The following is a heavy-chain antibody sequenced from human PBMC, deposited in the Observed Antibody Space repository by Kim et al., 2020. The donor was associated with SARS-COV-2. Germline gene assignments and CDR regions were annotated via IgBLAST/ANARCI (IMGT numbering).Heavy chain of an antibody. CDR2: IYSGGST. J-gene: IGHJ4*02. Sequence: GGSLRLSCAASGFTVSSNYMSWVRQAPGKGLEWVSVIYSGGSTYYADSVKGRFTISRDNSKNTLYLQMNSLRAEDTAVYYCARERGYSYGQYYFDYWGQGTLVTVSS. V-gene: IGHV3-53*01. CDR3: ARERGYSYGQYYFDY. CDR1: GFTVSSNY. D-gene: IGHD5-18*01.